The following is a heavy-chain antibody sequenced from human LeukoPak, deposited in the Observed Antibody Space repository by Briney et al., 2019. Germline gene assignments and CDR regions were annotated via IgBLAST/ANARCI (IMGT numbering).Heavy chain of an antibody. J-gene: IGHJ5*01. CDR2: ISGSGGST. CDR3: AREFRSGYNRRWFDY. CDR1: GFTFSSYA. Sequence: PGGSLRLSCAASGFTFSSYAMSWVRQAPGKGLEWVSAISGSGGSTYYADSVKGRFTISRDNSKNTLYLQMNSLRAEDTAVYYCAREFRSGYNRRWFDYWGQGTLVTVSS. V-gene: IGHV3-23*01. D-gene: IGHD1-14*01.